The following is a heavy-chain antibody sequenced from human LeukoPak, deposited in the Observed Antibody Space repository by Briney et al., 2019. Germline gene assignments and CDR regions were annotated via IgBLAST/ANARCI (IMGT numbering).Heavy chain of an antibody. CDR2: IYYSGST. V-gene: IGHV4-59*08. D-gene: IGHD3-9*01. CDR1: GGSISSYY. J-gene: IGHJ6*02. Sequence: SETLSLTCTVSGGSISSYYWSWVRQPPGKGLEWIGYIYYSGSTNYNPSLKSRVTISVDTSKNQFSLKLSSVTAADTAVYYCAKLYYDILTVPYYYYGMDVWGQGTTVTVSS. CDR3: AKLYYDILTVPYYYYGMDV.